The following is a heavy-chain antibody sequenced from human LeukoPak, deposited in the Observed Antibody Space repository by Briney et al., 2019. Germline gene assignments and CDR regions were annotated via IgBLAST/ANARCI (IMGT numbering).Heavy chain of an antibody. V-gene: IGHV3-30-3*01. CDR2: VSYDGSNK. Sequence: GRSLRLSCSASGFTFSNYAMHWVLQAPGKVLEWVAVVSYDGSNKYYADSVKGRFTISRDNSKNTLSLQMDSLRAEDTALYYCASSYCSSTSCYPRDRYFDFWGQGTLVTVFS. D-gene: IGHD2-2*01. J-gene: IGHJ4*02. CDR3: ASSYCSSTSCYPRDRYFDF. CDR1: GFTFSNYA.